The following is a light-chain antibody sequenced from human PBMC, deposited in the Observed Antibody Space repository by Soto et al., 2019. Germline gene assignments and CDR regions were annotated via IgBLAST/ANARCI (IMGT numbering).Light chain of an antibody. J-gene: IGKJ4*01. Sequence: EIVMTQSPATLSVSPGERVTLSCRASQTVGQYLAWYQQKPGQAPRLLIYFASTRAIGIPGRFSGSGSGTEFTLTISSLQSEDFAVYYCQQHNGWPLTFGGGTKVDSK. V-gene: IGKV3D-15*01. CDR3: QQHNGWPLT. CDR2: FAS. CDR1: QTVGQY.